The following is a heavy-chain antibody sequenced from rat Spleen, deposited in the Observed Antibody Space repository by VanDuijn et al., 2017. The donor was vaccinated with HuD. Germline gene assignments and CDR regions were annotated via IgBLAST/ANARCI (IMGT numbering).Heavy chain of an antibody. CDR3: TTGVY. CDR2: ITNSGGSS. Sequence: EVQLVESGGGLVRHGRSLKLSCAGSGFIFSDYAMAWVRQAPTKGLEWVASITNSGGSSYYRDSVRGRFTISRDNAKSTLYLQMDSLRSEDTATYYCTTGVYWGQGVVVTVSS. CDR1: GFIFSDYA. V-gene: IGHV5-20*01. D-gene: IGHD4-3*01. J-gene: IGHJ2*01.